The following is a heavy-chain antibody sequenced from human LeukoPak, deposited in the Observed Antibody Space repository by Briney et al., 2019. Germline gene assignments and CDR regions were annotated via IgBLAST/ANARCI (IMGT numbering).Heavy chain of an antibody. V-gene: IGHV3-7*01. J-gene: IGHJ4*02. CDR3: ARDNGDY. CDR2: IKEDGSEE. Sequence: PGGSLRLSCAASGFTFSSYSMNWVRQAPGKGLEWVANIKEDGSEEYYVDSVKGRFTISRDNAKNSLYLQMNSLRAEDTAVYYCARDNGDYWGQGTLVTVSS. CDR1: GFTFSSYS.